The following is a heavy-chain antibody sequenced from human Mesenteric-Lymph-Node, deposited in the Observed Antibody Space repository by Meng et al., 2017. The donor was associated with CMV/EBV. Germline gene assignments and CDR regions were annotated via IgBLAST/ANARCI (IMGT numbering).Heavy chain of an antibody. J-gene: IGHJ3*02. CDR1: GGSFSGYY. CDR2: INHSGST. CDR3: ARDLYCSSTSCYGAFDI. D-gene: IGHD2-2*01. V-gene: IGHV4-34*01. Sequence: SETLSLTCAVYGGSFSGYYWSWIRQPPGKGLEWIGEINHSGSTNYNPSLKSRVTISVDTSKNQFSLKLSSVTAADTAVYYCARDLYCSSTSCYGAFDIWGQGTMVTVSS.